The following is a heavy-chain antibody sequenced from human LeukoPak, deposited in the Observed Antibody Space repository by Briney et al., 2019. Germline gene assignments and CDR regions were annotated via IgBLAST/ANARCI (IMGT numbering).Heavy chain of an antibody. V-gene: IGHV1-69*06. CDR1: GGTFSSYA. J-gene: IGHJ5*02. D-gene: IGHD2-2*01. CDR3: ARLPYCSSTSCYLNWFDP. Sequence: SVKVSCKASGGTFSSYAISWVRQAPGQGLEWMGGIIPIFGTANYAQKFQGRVTITADKSTSTAYMELSSMRSDDTAVYYCARLPYCSSTSCYLNWFDPWGQGTLVTVSS. CDR2: IIPIFGTA.